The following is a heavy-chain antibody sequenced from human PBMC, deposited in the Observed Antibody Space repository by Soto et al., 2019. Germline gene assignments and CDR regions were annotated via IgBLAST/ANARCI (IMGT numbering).Heavy chain of an antibody. CDR1: GFTFSSYA. CDR3: ATGDYYDSSGYYPNYGMDV. J-gene: IGHJ6*02. Sequence: LRLSCAASGFTFSSYAMSWVRQAPGKGLEWVSAIGGSGGSTYYADSVKGRFTISRDNSKNTLYLQMNSLRAEDTAVYYCATGDYYDSSGYYPNYGMDVWGQGTTVTVSS. D-gene: IGHD3-22*01. V-gene: IGHV3-23*01. CDR2: IGGSGGST.